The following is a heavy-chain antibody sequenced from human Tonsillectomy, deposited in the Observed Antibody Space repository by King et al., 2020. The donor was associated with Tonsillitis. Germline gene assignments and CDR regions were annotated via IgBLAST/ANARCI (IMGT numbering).Heavy chain of an antibody. J-gene: IGHJ2*01. D-gene: IGHD6-19*01. Sequence: EGQLVQSGGGLVQPGGSLRLSCAASGFTFSTYAMSWVRQAPGKGLEWVSGISASGGRTLYADFVKGRFTISRENSRNTLYLQMDSLRAEDTAVYYCARDGFAGYSSTLGYFDLWGRGTLGTVSS. CDR3: ARDGFAGYSSTLGYFDL. V-gene: IGHV3-23*04. CDR1: GFTFSTYA. CDR2: ISASGGRT.